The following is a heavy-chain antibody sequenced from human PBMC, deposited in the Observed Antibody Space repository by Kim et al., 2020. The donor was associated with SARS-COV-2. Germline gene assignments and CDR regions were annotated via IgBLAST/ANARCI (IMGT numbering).Heavy chain of an antibody. CDR2: MNPNSGNT. J-gene: IGHJ6*03. D-gene: IGHD3-22*01. CDR1: GYTFTSYD. V-gene: IGHV1-8*01. Sequence: ASVKVSCKASGYTFTSYDINWVRQATGQGLEWMGWMNPNSGNTGYAQKFQGRVTMTRNTSISTAYMELSSLRSEDTAVSYCARGARGSTMIVVVPLYYYYMDVWGTATTVTVSS. CDR3: ARGARGSTMIVVVPLYYYYMDV.